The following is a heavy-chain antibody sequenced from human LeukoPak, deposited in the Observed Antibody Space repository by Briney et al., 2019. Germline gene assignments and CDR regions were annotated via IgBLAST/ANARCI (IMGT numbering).Heavy chain of an antibody. CDR1: GFTFSSYA. Sequence: TGGSLRLSCAASGFTFSSYAMHWVRQAPGKGLEWVAVISYDGSNKYYADSVKGRFTISRDNSKNTLYLQMNSLRAEDTAVYYCARDYGITGTTYGSPPPLDYWGQGTLVTVSS. CDR3: ARDYGITGTTYGSPPPLDY. D-gene: IGHD1-7*01. J-gene: IGHJ4*02. V-gene: IGHV3-30-3*01. CDR2: ISYDGSNK.